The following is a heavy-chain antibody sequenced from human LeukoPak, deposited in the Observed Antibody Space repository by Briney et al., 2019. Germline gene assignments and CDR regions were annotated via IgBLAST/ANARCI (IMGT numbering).Heavy chain of an antibody. D-gene: IGHD6-13*01. CDR2: IYYSGST. V-gene: IGHV4-38-2*01. J-gene: IGHJ4*02. Sequence: PSETLSLTCAVSGYSISSGYYWGWIRQPPGKGLEWIGSIYYSGSTYYNPSLKSRVTISVDTSKNQFSLKLSSVTAADTAVYYCARLDSSSWYLGFDYWGQGTLVTVSS. CDR3: ARLDSSSWYLGFDY. CDR1: GYSISSGYY.